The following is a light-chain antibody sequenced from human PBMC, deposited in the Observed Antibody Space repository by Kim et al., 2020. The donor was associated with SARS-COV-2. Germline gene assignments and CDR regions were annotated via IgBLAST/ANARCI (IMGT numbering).Light chain of an antibody. Sequence: GQKVTISCSGISSNIGNNYISWYQQLPGTAPNLLIYDNNKRPSGIPDRFSGSKSGTSATLGITGLQTGDEADYYCGTWDSSLSAGVFGGGTKLTVL. CDR1: SSNIGNNY. V-gene: IGLV1-51*01. J-gene: IGLJ3*02. CDR3: GTWDSSLSAGV. CDR2: DNN.